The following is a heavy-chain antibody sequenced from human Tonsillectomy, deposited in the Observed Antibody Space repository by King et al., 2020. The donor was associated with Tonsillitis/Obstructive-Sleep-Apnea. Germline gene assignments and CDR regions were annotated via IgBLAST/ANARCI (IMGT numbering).Heavy chain of an antibody. V-gene: IGHV4-59*08. Sequence: VQLQESGPGLVKPSETLSLTCTVSGGSISSYYWSWIRQPPGKGLEWIGYIYYSGSTNYNPSLKSRVTISVDTSKNQFSLKLSSVTAADTAVYYCARGEGGPAASGSFDPWGQGTLVTVSS. CDR3: ARGEGGPAASGSFDP. J-gene: IGHJ5*02. D-gene: IGHD2-2*01. CDR1: GGSISSYY. CDR2: IYYSGST.